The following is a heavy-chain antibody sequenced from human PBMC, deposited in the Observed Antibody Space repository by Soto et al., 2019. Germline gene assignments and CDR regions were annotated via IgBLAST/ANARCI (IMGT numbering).Heavy chain of an antibody. V-gene: IGHV3-23*01. D-gene: IGHD6-6*01. CDR1: GFTCRNYA. CDR3: AKRPLAARHTDY. J-gene: IGHJ4*02. CDR2: ISGSGDNT. Sequence: PGVPLRDSYAASGFTCRNYAMTWVSQAPGKGLEWVSTISGSGDNTYYADSVRGRFTISRDNSKNTLYLQMNSLRADDTAVYYCAKRPLAARHTDYWGQGTLVTVSS.